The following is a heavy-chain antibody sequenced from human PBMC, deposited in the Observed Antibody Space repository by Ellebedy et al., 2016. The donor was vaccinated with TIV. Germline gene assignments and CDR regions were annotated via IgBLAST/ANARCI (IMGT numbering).Heavy chain of an antibody. Sequence: ASVKVSCXASGYTFTSYGISWVRQAPGQGLEWMGWINAGNGNTKYSQKFQGRVTITRDTSASTAYMELSSLRSEDTAVYYCARGGYSSGWYEFWGQGTLVTVSS. CDR1: GYTFTSYG. V-gene: IGHV1-3*01. D-gene: IGHD6-19*01. J-gene: IGHJ5*01. CDR3: ARGGYSSGWYEF. CDR2: INAGNGNT.